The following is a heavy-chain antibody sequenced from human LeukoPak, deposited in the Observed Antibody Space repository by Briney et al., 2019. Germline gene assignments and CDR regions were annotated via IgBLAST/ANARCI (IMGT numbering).Heavy chain of an antibody. CDR2: IYYSGST. Sequence: SETLSLTCTVSGGSISSSSYYWGWIRQPPGKGLEWIGSIYYSGSTYYNPSLKSRVTISVDTSKNQFPLKLSSVTAADTAVYYCANTKSSFGITMIVVGRTFDYWGQGTLVTVSS. CDR1: GGSISSSSYY. V-gene: IGHV4-39*01. CDR3: ANTKSSFGITMIVVGRTFDY. D-gene: IGHD3-22*01. J-gene: IGHJ4*02.